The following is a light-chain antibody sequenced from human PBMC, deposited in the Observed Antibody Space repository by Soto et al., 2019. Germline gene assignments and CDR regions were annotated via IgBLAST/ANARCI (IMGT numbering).Light chain of an antibody. CDR3: ATGDDSLSGWV. Sequence: QSVLTQPPSASGTPGQRVTISCSGSSSNVGSNYVYWYQQLPGTAPTLLIYKNYLRPSGVPDRFSGSNSGTSASLAISGLRSEEDSDYYCATGDDSLSGWVFGGGTTLTVL. J-gene: IGLJ3*02. CDR2: KNY. CDR1: SSNVGSNY. V-gene: IGLV1-47*01.